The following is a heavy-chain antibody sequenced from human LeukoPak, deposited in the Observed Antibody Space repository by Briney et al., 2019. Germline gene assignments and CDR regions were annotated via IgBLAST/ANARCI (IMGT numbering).Heavy chain of an antibody. Sequence: GGSLRLSCAASEFTFSDYYMSWIRQAPGKGLEWVGRIKSKTDGGTTDYAAPVKGRFTISRDDSKNTLYLQMNSLKTEDTAVYYCTTDPIAVAGTRVSLVLSAWGQGTLVTVSS. D-gene: IGHD6-19*01. CDR1: EFTFSDYY. J-gene: IGHJ5*02. CDR3: TTDPIAVAGTRVSLVLSA. V-gene: IGHV3-15*01. CDR2: IKSKTDGGTT.